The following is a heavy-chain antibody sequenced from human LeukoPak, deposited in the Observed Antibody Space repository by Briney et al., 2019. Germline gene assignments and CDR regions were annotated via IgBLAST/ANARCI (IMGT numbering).Heavy chain of an antibody. CDR3: AKDQVYGSGSYYKGAGLDY. J-gene: IGHJ4*02. V-gene: IGHV3-30*04. D-gene: IGHD3-10*01. CDR1: GFTFSSYA. CDR2: ISYDGSNK. Sequence: GGSLRLSCAASGFTFSSYAMHWVRQAPGKGLEWVAVISYDGSNKYYADSVKGRFTISRDNSKNTLYLQMNSLRAEDTALYYCAKDQVYGSGSYYKGAGLDYWGQGTLVTVSS.